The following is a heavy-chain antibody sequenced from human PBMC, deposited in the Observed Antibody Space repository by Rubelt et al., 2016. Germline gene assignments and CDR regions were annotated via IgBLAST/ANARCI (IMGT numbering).Heavy chain of an antibody. D-gene: IGHD3/OR15-3a*01. Sequence: QVQLHQWGAGLLKPSETLSLTCTVSGGSFTGHYWIWVRQPPGKGLEWIGETDLNGGTNYAPSLRSRVTSSLEPSDKQFSLKLSSVTAADTAVYYCARDRRWDWNSFDPWGQGTQVTVSS. CDR3: ARDRRWDWNSFDP. CDR1: GGSFTGHY. J-gene: IGHJ5*02. CDR2: TDLNGGT. V-gene: IGHV4-34*01.